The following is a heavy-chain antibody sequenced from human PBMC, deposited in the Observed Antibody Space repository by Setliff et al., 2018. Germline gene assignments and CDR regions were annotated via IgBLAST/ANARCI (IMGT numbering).Heavy chain of an antibody. CDR2: MFWNGGE. D-gene: IGHD6-13*01. CDR3: AHRQLGSAAAGASFDF. J-gene: IGHJ4*02. V-gene: IGHV2-5*01. CDR1: GVSLSASGVG. Sequence: GSGLTLVNPTETLTLTCSLSGVSLSASGVGVGWIRQPPGKALEWLALMFWNGGERYNPSLSSRLSIAKDTSRNEVVLTLINLDPLDTATYYCAHRQLGSAAAGASFDFWGRGTLVTVSS.